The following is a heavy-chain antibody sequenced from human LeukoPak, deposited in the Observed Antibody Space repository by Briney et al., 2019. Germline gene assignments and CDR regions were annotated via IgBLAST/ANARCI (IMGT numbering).Heavy chain of an antibody. D-gene: IGHD2-2*01. J-gene: IGHJ4*02. V-gene: IGHV4-59*01. CDR3: ASQSYGTSVSY. Sequence: PSETLSLTCTVSGGSISSYYWSWIRQPPGKGLEWIGYIYYSGSTNYNPSLKSRVTISVDTSKNQFSLSLNSVTAADTAVYYCASQSYGTSVSYWGQGTLVTVSS. CDR2: IYYSGST. CDR1: GGSISSYY.